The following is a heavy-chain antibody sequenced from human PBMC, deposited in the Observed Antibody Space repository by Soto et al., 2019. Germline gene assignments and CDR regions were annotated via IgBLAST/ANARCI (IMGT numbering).Heavy chain of an antibody. V-gene: IGHV3-30*18. CDR3: EKDLEGSTYMYYVDC. CDR1: GFTFSNYG. Sequence: QVQLVESGGGVVQPGRSLRLSCAASGFTFSNYGIHWVRQAPGKGLEWVAVISYDGSNKYHADSVKGRFTISRDNSKNTMYLEMNRLRAEDTAVYHCEKDLEGSTYMYYVDCWGQGTLVTVSS. J-gene: IGHJ4*02. D-gene: IGHD1-26*01. CDR2: ISYDGSNK.